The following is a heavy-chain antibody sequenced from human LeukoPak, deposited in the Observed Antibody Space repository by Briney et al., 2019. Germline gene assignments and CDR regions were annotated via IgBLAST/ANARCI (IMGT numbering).Heavy chain of an antibody. CDR3: ARAAGTAFDT. CDR1: GGSISSGGYY. J-gene: IGHJ5*02. V-gene: IGHV4-31*03. CDR2: IFHTGSN. Sequence: SETLSLTCTVSGGSISSGGYYWCWIRQRPGKGLEWIAYIFHTGSNYYSPSLKSRVTISIDTSFDQFSLKLSSVTAADTAVYYCARAAGTAFDTWGQGALVTVSS. D-gene: IGHD6-19*01.